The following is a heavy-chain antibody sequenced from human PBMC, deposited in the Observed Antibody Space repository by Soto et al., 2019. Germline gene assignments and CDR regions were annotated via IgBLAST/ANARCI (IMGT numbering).Heavy chain of an antibody. Sequence: QVQLVESGGGVVQPGRSLRLSCAASGFTFSSYGMHWVRQAPGKGLEWVAVISYAGSNKYYADSVKGPLNIFRDSSKNTLYQQKNSLRAEDTAVYYCAKDSRIVVVTAPYDYWGQGTLVTVSS. CDR2: ISYAGSNK. CDR3: AKDSRIVVVTAPYDY. J-gene: IGHJ4*02. CDR1: GFTFSSYG. V-gene: IGHV3-30*18. D-gene: IGHD2-21*02.